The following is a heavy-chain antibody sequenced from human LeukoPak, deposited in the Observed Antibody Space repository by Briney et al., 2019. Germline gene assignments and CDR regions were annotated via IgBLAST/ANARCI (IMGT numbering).Heavy chain of an antibody. D-gene: IGHD3-3*01. Sequence: PSETLSLTCTVSGGSISSGNYYWSWIRQPAGKGLECIGRIYTSGSTNFNPSLKSRVTISVATSKNQFSLKLSSVTAADTAVYYCARLYYDFWSGYYTHYFDYWGQGTLVTVSS. J-gene: IGHJ4*02. CDR1: GGSISSGNYY. CDR2: IYTSGST. V-gene: IGHV4-61*02. CDR3: ARLYYDFWSGYYTHYFDY.